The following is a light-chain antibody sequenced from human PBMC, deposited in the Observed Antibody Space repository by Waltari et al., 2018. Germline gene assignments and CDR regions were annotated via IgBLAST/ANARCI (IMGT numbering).Light chain of an antibody. CDR3: QQYHSSPPWT. CDR2: KAS. V-gene: IGKV1-5*03. Sequence: DIQMTQSPSTLSASVGDRVTITCRASQRLSGWLAWYQQKPGKAPKVLIYKASNLQRGVPARFSGGGSGTEYTRTINSLQPDDVATYYCQQYHSSPPWTFGQGTRVEIK. J-gene: IGKJ1*01. CDR1: QRLSGW.